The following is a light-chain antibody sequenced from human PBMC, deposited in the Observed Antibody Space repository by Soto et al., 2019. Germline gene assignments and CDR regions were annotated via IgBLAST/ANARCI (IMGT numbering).Light chain of an antibody. CDR3: QSYDSSLSGSGV. J-gene: IGLJ3*02. CDR2: GNI. V-gene: IGLV1-40*01. CDR1: SSNIGAGYD. Sequence: QSVLTQPPSVSGAPGQRVTISCTGSSSNIGAGYDVHWYRQLPGTAPKLLIYGNINRPSGVPDRFSGSKSGTSASLAITGLQAEDEADYYCQSYDSSLSGSGVFGGGTQLTVL.